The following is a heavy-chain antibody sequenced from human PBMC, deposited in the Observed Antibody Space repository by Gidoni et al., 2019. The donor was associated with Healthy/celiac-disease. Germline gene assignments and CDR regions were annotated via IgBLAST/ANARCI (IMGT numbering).Heavy chain of an antibody. CDR3: ARDVLDIVATT. J-gene: IGHJ5*02. Sequence: QVQLQQSGPGLVKHSQTLPLTCAIPRDSVSSNSAAWNWTRQSPSRGLEWLGRTYYRSKWYNDYAVSVKSRITNNPDTSKNQFSLQLNSVAPEDTAVYYCARDVLDIVATTWGQGTLVTVSS. V-gene: IGHV6-1*01. D-gene: IGHD5-12*01. CDR1: RDSVSSNSAA. CDR2: TYYRSKWYN.